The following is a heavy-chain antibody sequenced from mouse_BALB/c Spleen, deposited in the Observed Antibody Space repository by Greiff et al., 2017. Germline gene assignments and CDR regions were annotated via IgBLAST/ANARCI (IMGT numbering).Heavy chain of an antibody. CDR2: ISSGGGNT. CDR3: ARRGYYFDY. Sequence: EVKLMESGGGLVQPGGSRKLSCAASGFTFSSYTMSWVRQTPEKGLEWVATISSGGGNTYYPDSVKGRFTISRDNAKNNLYLQMSSLRSEDTALYYCARRGYYFDYWGQGTTLTVSS. J-gene: IGHJ2*01. V-gene: IGHV5-9*03. CDR1: GFTFSSYT.